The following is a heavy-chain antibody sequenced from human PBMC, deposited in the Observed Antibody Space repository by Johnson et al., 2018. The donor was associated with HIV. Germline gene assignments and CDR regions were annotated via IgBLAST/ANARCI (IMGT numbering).Heavy chain of an antibody. J-gene: IGHJ3*02. V-gene: IGHV3-11*04. CDR1: GFTFSDHY. Sequence: QVQLVESGGGLVKPGGSLRLSCAASGFTFSDHYMSWIRQAPGKGLEWVSYISSSGNTIYSADSVKGRFPIFRDNAKTSLYLQMHTLSAEDTAGYYWPRDATPSRPGDAFDIWGQGTMVTVSS. CDR2: ISSSGNTI. CDR3: PRDATPSRPGDAFDI.